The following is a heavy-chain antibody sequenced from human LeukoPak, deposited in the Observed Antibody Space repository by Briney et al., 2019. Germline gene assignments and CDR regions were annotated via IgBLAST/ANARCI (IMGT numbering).Heavy chain of an antibody. D-gene: IGHD2-15*01. CDR2: ISAYNGNT. CDR1: GYTFTSYG. J-gene: IGHJ4*02. CDR3: ARDPNRYCSGGSCYPIPIDY. Sequence: ASVKVSCKASGYTFTSYGISWVRQAPGQGLEWMGWISAYNGNTNYAQKLQGRVTMTTDTSTSTAYMELRSLRSDDTAVYYCARDPNRYCSGGSCYPIPIDYWGQGTLVTVSS. V-gene: IGHV1-18*01.